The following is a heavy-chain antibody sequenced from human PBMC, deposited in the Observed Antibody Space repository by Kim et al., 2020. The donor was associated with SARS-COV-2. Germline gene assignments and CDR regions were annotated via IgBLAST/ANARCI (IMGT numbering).Heavy chain of an antibody. V-gene: IGHV5-51*01. D-gene: IGHD6-6*01. CDR1: GYSFTSYW. CDR3: NIRGGPSSSPFDY. J-gene: IGHJ4*02. Sequence: GESLKISCKGSGYSFTSYWIGGVRQMPGKGLEGMGIIYPGDSDTRYSPSFQGQVTISADKSISTAYLQWSSLKASDTAMYYCNIRGGPSSSPFDYWGQGTLVTVSS. CDR2: IYPGDSDT.